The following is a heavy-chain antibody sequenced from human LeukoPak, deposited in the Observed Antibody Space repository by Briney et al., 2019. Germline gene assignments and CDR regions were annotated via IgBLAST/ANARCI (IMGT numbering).Heavy chain of an antibody. J-gene: IGHJ3*02. CDR1: GYRFTTDY. CDR3: ARQAYGSHFDAFDI. D-gene: IGHD3-22*01. CDR2: IYPDDSET. Sequence: GESLKISCKASGYRFTTDYIGWVRQMPGKGLEWMGIIYPDDSETNYSPSFQGHVSMSVDESITTAYLQWSSLKASDTAIYYCARQAYGSHFDAFDIWGQGTMVTVSS. V-gene: IGHV5-51*01.